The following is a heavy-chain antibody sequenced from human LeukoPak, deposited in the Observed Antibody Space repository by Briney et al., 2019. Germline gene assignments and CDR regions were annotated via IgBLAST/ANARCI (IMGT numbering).Heavy chain of an antibody. V-gene: IGHV4-61*01. CDR2: IYYSGST. D-gene: IGHD5-18*01. CDR3: ARVGYGYGWDWFDP. CDR1: GVSVSSGSYY. J-gene: IGHJ5*02. Sequence: SSETLSLTCTVSGVSVSSGSYYWSWIRQPPGKGLEWIGYIYYSGSTNYNPSLKSRVTISVDTSKNQFSLKLSSVTAADTAVYYCARVGYGYGWDWFDPWGQGTLVTVSS.